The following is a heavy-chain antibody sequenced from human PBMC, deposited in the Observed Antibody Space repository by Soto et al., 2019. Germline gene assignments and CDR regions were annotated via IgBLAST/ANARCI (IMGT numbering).Heavy chain of an antibody. Sequence: ASVKVSCKASGYTFTSYGIIWVRQAPGQGLEWMGWISAYNGNTNYAQKLQGRVTMTTDTSTSTAYMELRSLRSDDTAVYYCARDRPYSSSSGRSGMDVWGQGTTVTVSS. V-gene: IGHV1-18*01. D-gene: IGHD6-6*01. CDR3: ARDRPYSSSSGRSGMDV. J-gene: IGHJ6*02. CDR2: ISAYNGNT. CDR1: GYTFTSYG.